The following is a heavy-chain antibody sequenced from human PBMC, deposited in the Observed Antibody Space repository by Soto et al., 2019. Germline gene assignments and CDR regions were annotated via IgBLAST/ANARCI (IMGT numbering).Heavy chain of an antibody. CDR3: ARVDSSGWNFDY. V-gene: IGHV1-69*13. CDR2: IIPIFGTA. D-gene: IGHD6-19*01. CDR1: GGTFSSYA. Sequence: ASVKVSCKASGGTFSSYAISWVRQAPGQGLEWMGGIIPIFGTANYAQKFQGRVTITADESTSTAYMELSSLRSEDTAVYYCARVDSSGWNFDYWGQGTLVTVSS. J-gene: IGHJ4*02.